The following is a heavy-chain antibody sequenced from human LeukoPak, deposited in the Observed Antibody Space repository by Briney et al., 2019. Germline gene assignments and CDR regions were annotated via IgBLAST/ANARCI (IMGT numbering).Heavy chain of an antibody. V-gene: IGHV4-39*07. J-gene: IGHJ4*02. CDR2: IYYSGST. CDR3: ARRRPIPYIVRASGVEFDC. CDR1: GGSISSSSYY. D-gene: IGHD2-15*01. Sequence: PSETLSLTCTVSGGSISSSSYYWGWIRQPPGKGLEWIGSIYYSGSTYYNPSLKSRVTISVDTSKNQFSLKLSSVTAADTAVYYCARRRPIPYIVRASGVEFDCWGQGTLVTVSS.